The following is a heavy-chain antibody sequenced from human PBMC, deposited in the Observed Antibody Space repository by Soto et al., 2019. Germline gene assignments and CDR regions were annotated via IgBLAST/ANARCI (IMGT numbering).Heavy chain of an antibody. CDR3: AQLPWKQLWPRAPVVN. CDR1: GGSISSYY. V-gene: IGHV4-59*01. D-gene: IGHD5-18*01. J-gene: IGHJ4*02. Sequence: SETLSLTCTVSGGSISSYYWSWIRQHPGKGLEWIGYIYYSGSTYYNPSLKSRVTITKDTSKNQLVLIMTNMDPVDTATYYFAQLPWKQLWPRAPVVNWGQGTPVTVSP. CDR2: IYYSGST.